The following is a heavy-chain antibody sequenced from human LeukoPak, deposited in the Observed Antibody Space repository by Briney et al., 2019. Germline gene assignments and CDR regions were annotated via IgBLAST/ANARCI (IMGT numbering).Heavy chain of an antibody. V-gene: IGHV1-24*01. Sequence: ASVKVSCKVSGYTLTELSMHWVRQAPGKGLEWMGGFDPEDGETIYAQKFQGRVAMTEDTSTDTAYMGLSSLRSEDTAVYYCATINPYAVGFDYWGQGTLVTVSS. CDR2: FDPEDGET. CDR3: ATINPYAVGFDY. CDR1: GYTLTELS. J-gene: IGHJ4*02. D-gene: IGHD4-23*01.